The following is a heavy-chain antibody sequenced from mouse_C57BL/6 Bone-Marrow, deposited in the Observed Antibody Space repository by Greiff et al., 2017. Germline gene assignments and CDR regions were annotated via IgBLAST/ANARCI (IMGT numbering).Heavy chain of an antibody. CDR3: ARDGRGDYDAMDY. Sequence: EVMLVESGGGLVKPGGSLKLSCAASGFTFSSYAMSWVRQTPEKRLEWVATISAGGSYTYSPNNVKGRCTISRDNAKNNLYLQMSHLKSEDTAIYYCARDGRGDYDAMDYWGQGTSVTVSS. CDR2: ISAGGSYT. D-gene: IGHD4-1*01. J-gene: IGHJ4*01. CDR1: GFTFSSYA. V-gene: IGHV5-4*01.